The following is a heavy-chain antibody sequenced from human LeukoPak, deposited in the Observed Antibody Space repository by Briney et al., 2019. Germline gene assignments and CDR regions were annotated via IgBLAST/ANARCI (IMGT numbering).Heavy chain of an antibody. CDR2: INPNSGGT. CDR1: GYTFTVYY. CDR3: ARDPPIGGADVFDI. D-gene: IGHD3-10*01. J-gene: IGHJ3*02. Sequence: ASVKVSCKAAGYTFTVYYMHWVRQAPGQGREWMGWINPNSGGTNYAQKFQGRVTMTRDTSISTAYMELSRLTSDDTAVYYCARDPPIGGADVFDIWGQGTMVTVSS. V-gene: IGHV1-2*02.